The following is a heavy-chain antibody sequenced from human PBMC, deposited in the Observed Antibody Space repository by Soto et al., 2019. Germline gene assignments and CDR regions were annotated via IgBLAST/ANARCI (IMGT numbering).Heavy chain of an antibody. J-gene: IGHJ5*02. D-gene: IGHD2-2*01. CDR2: IYYSGST. CDR3: ARNPIVVVPAAPDWFDP. CDR1: GCSISSSSYY. V-gene: IGHV4-39*01. Sequence: SETLSLTCTVSGCSISSSSYYWGWIRQPPGKGLEWIGSIYYSGSTYYNPSLKSRVTISVDTSKNQFSLKLSSVTAADTAVYYCARNPIVVVPAAPDWFDPWGQGTLVTVS.